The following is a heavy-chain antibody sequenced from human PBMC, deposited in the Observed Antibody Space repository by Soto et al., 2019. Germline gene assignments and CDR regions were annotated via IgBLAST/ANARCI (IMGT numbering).Heavy chain of an antibody. D-gene: IGHD6-13*01. V-gene: IGHV3-23*01. CDR3: ANLIAATGTVY. CDR1: GFTFSSHA. Sequence: EVQLLESGGSLVQPGGSLRLSCAASGFTFSSHAMGWVRQAPGEGLEWVSSVSDSGVYTYYADSVKGRFTISRDNSKNTLYLQMNSLRAEDTAVYHCANLIAATGTVYWGQGTLVTVSS. CDR2: VSDSGVYT. J-gene: IGHJ4*02.